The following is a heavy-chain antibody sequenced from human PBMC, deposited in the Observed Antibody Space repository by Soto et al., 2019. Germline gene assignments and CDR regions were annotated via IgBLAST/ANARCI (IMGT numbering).Heavy chain of an antibody. D-gene: IGHD2-15*01. V-gene: IGHV4-59*08. Sequence: QVQLQESGPGLVKPSETLSLTCTVSGDSISSYYWCWIRHPPGKGLEWIGNIYHSGSTNYSPSLKSRVTISVDTSKNPFSLKLTSVPAADTAVYSCARHYCRGGSCYLDYWGQGTLVTVSS. J-gene: IGHJ4*02. CDR3: ARHYCRGGSCYLDY. CDR1: GDSISSYY. CDR2: IYHSGST.